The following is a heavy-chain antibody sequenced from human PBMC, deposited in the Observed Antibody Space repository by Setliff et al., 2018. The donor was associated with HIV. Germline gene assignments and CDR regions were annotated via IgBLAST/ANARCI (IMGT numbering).Heavy chain of an antibody. CDR1: GYTFTSYA. J-gene: IGHJ4*02. D-gene: IGHD4-17*01. CDR2: INAGTGNT. V-gene: IGHV1-3*01. CDR3: ARTVNDYGDYYFEY. Sequence: ASVKVSCKASGYTFTSYAMHWVRQAPGQRLEWMGWINAGTGNTKYSQNFQGRVTFSRDTSASTAYMELSSLRSEDTAVYYCARTVNDYGDYYFEYWGQGTLVTVSS.